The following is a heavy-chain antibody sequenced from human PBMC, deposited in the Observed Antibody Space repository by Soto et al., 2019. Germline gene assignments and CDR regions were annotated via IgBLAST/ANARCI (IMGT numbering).Heavy chain of an antibody. CDR2: INHSGST. Sequence: PSETLSLTCAVYGGSFSGYYWSWIRQPPGKGLEWIGEINHSGSTNYNPSLKSRVTISVDTSKNQFSLKLSSVTAADTAVYYCARGTPMTRDLLPLSWYLTTATAGPKFDYWGQGTLVTSPQ. J-gene: IGHJ4*02. CDR1: GGSFSGYY. CDR3: ARGTPMTRDLLPLSWYLTTATAGPKFDY. D-gene: IGHD3-16*02. V-gene: IGHV4-34*01.